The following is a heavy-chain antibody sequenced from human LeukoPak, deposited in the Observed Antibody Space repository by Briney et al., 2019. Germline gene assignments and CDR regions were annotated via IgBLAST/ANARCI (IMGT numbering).Heavy chain of an antibody. J-gene: IGHJ3*02. CDR2: IYYSGST. Sequence: SETLSLTCTVSGGSISSYYWSWIRQPPGKGLEWIGYIYYSGSTNYNPSLKSRVTISVDTSKNQFSLKLSSVTAADTAVYYCARSTVTDAFDIWGQGTMVAVSS. D-gene: IGHD4-17*01. CDR3: ARSTVTDAFDI. CDR1: GGSISSYY. V-gene: IGHV4-59*01.